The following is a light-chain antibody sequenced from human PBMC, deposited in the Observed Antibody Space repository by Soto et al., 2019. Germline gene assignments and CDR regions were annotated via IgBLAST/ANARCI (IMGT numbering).Light chain of an antibody. V-gene: IGKV3-20*01. CDR1: QSVSSNY. CDR2: DAS. Sequence: EIVLTQSPGTLSLSPGERATLSCRASQSVSSNYLAWYQQKPGQPPSLLISDASLRATGIPDRFSGSGSGTDFTLHVSGPEPEDSAVYYCQHYGRSPPSWTCGQGTKVDIK. CDR3: QHYGRSPPSWT. J-gene: IGKJ1*01.